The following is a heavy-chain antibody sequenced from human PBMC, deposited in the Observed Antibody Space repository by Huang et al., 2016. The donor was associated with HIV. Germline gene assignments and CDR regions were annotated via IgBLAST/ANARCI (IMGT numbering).Heavy chain of an antibody. CDR3: ARDWSFGSSTSPAD. Sequence: QVQLVQSGAEVKNPGASVRVSCKASGYTFTDSNIYWVRQAPGQGLEWMGWINPKRGGTIYAQRFQGRITMTRDTTISTVHMDLRRIQSDDTAVYFCARDWSFGSSTSPADWGQGTLVTVSS. D-gene: IGHD6-6*01. V-gene: IGHV1-2*02. CDR2: INPKRGGT. J-gene: IGHJ4*02. CDR1: GYTFTDSN.